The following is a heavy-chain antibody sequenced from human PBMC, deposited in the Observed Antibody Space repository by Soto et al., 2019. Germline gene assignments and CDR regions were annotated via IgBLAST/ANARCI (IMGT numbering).Heavy chain of an antibody. J-gene: IGHJ4*02. CDR2: ISGSGGST. D-gene: IGHD5-12*01. CDR3: AKGRYGGYDYLSAY. V-gene: IGHV3-23*01. Sequence: PGGSLRLSCAASGFTFSSYAMSWVRQAPWKGLEWVSAISGSGGSTYYADSVKGRFTISRDNSKNTLYLQMNSLRPEDTAVYYCAKGRYGGYDYLSAYWGQGALVTVSS. CDR1: GFTFSSYA.